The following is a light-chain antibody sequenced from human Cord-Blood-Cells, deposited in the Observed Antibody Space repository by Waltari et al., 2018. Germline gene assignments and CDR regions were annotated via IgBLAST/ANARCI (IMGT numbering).Light chain of an antibody. CDR1: SSDVGSYNL. CDR3: CSYAGSSTWV. V-gene: IGLV2-23*01. CDR2: EGS. J-gene: IGLJ3*02. Sequence: QSALTQPASVSGSPGQSLTISCTGTSSDVGSYNLVSWYQQHPGKAPKLMIYEGSRRPSGVSNRFSGSKSGNTASLTISGLQAKDEADYYCCSYAGSSTWVFGGGTKLTVL.